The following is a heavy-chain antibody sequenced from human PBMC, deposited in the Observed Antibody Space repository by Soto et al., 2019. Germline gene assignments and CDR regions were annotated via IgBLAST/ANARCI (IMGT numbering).Heavy chain of an antibody. Sequence: EAQLVESGGGLVQPGGSLRLSCAASGFAFTTYWMGWVRQAPGRGLECLANIAQDGSQTYYVDSVKGRFTISRDNAKNSLYLQLNSLRAEDMAVYYCATMRRGRPDDYWGLGTLVTVSS. CDR3: ATMRRGRPDDY. D-gene: IGHD2-2*01. CDR1: GFAFTTYW. J-gene: IGHJ4*02. V-gene: IGHV3-7*01. CDR2: IAQDGSQT.